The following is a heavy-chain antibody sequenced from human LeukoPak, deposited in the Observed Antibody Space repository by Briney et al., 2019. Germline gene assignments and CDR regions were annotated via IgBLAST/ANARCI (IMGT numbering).Heavy chain of an antibody. CDR1: GFTFSSYG. CDR3: AKGGASVYVVDY. CDR2: IWYDGSNK. Sequence: GGSLRLSCAASGFTFSSYGMHWVRQAPGKGLEWVAVIWYDGSNKYYADSVKGRFTISRDNSKNTLYLQMNSLRAEDTAVYYCAKGGASVYVVDYWGQGTLVTVSS. V-gene: IGHV3-33*06. D-gene: IGHD2-8*01. J-gene: IGHJ4*02.